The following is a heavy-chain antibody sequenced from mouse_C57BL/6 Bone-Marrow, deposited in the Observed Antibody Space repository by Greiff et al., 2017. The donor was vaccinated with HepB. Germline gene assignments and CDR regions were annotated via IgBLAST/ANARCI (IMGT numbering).Heavy chain of an antibody. CDR3: ARCDGAY. CDR2: IYPYNGVS. CDR1: GYSFTGYY. V-gene: IGHV1-31*01. D-gene: IGHD1-2*01. Sequence: EVQLQQSGPELVKPGASVKISCKASGYSFTGYYIHWVTQSHGHILDWIGYIYPYNGVSSYNLKFKGKATLTVDKSSSTAYMELRSLTSDCFSVYYCARCDGAYWGQGTLVTVSA. J-gene: IGHJ3*01.